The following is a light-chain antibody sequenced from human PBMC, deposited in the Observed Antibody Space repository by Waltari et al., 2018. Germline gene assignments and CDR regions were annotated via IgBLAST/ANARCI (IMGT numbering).Light chain of an antibody. Sequence: DIKMTQSPSSLSASVGDRVTITCRASQSISSYLNWYQQKPGKAHKLLIYAASSLQSRVPSRFIGSGSGTDFTLTISSLQPEDFATYYCQQSYSTPITFGQGTRLEIK. CDR1: QSISSY. J-gene: IGKJ5*01. V-gene: IGKV1-39*01. CDR3: QQSYSTPIT. CDR2: AAS.